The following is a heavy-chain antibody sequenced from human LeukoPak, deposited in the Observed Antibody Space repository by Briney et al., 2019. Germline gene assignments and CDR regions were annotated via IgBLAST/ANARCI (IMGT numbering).Heavy chain of an antibody. CDR2: ISSSGSTI. CDR1: GFTFSSYE. D-gene: IGHD3-10*01. V-gene: IGHV3-48*03. Sequence: GGSLRLSCAASGFTFSSYEMNWVRQAPGKGLEWVSYISSSGSTIYYADSVKGRFTISRDNAKNSLYLQMNSLRAEDTAVYYCARAYRSSYYYGSPIDYWGQGTLATVSS. CDR3: ARAYRSSYYYGSPIDY. J-gene: IGHJ4*02.